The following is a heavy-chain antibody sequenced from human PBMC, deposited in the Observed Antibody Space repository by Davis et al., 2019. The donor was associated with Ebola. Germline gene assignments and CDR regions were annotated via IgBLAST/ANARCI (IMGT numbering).Heavy chain of an antibody. D-gene: IGHD2-2*01. J-gene: IGHJ6*04. V-gene: IGHV4-31*03. CDR2: IYYSGRT. Sequence: MPSETLSLTCTVSGGSISSGGYYWSWIRQHPGKGLEWIGYIYYSGRTYYNPSLKSRVTISVDTSKNQFSLKLSSVTAADTAVYYCARGPGDVVVPAAIWYYYGMDVWGKGTTVTVSS. CDR1: GGSISSGGYY. CDR3: ARGPGDVVVPAAIWYYYGMDV.